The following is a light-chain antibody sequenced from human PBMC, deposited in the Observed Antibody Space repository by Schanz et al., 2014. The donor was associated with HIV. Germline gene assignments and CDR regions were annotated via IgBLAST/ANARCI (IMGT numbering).Light chain of an antibody. CDR1: SGDVGSYNY. J-gene: IGLJ2*01. CDR3: SSYTSSTVV. Sequence: SALTQPASVSGSPGQSISISCTGTSGDVGSYNYVSWYQQHPGKAPKLMIYDVSNRPSGVPDRFSGSKSGNTASLTVSGLQAEDEADYYCSSYTSSTVVFGGGTKLTVL. V-gene: IGLV2-14*03. CDR2: DVS.